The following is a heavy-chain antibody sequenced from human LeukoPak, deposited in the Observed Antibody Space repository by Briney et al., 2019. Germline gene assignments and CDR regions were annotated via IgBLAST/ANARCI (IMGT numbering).Heavy chain of an antibody. V-gene: IGHV3-48*01. CDR1: GFTFSSYS. CDR3: ARGDYGDYWNYYYMDV. Sequence: GGSLRLSCAASGFTFSSYSMNWVRQAPGKGLEWVSYISSASSTIYYADSVKGRFTISRDTAKNSLYLQMNSLRAEDTAVYSCARGDYGDYWNYYYMDVWGKGTTVTVSS. J-gene: IGHJ6*03. CDR2: ISSASSTI. D-gene: IGHD4-17*01.